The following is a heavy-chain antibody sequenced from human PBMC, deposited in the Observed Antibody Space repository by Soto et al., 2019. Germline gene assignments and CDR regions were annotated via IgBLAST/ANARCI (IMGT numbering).Heavy chain of an antibody. CDR3: ARTALGWLDP. J-gene: IGHJ5*02. Sequence: QVQLQESGPGLVKPLETLSLTCSVSGASISSYYWSWIRQPPGKGLEWIGYIFYSGRSGSTNYNPSLKSRVTISVDTSKNQFSLKLSSVTAADTAVYYCARTALGWLDPWGQGTLVTVSS. D-gene: IGHD2-21*02. CDR1: GASISSYY. V-gene: IGHV4-59*01. CDR2: IFYSGRSGST.